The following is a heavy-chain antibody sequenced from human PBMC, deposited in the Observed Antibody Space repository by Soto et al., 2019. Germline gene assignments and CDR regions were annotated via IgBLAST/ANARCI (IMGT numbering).Heavy chain of an antibody. CDR2: INTSGDRT. CDR1: GYTFTNSY. J-gene: IGHJ3*02. D-gene: IGHD7-27*01. CDR3: APKLGSSNYGAFHI. V-gene: IGHV1-46*03. Sequence: ASVKVSCKASGYTFTNSYIHWVRQTPGQGLQWMGMINTSGDRTTYAQRFQGRVTLTRDTSTTTVYMELSRLRYEDTAIYYCAPKLGSSNYGAFHIWGQGTMVTVS.